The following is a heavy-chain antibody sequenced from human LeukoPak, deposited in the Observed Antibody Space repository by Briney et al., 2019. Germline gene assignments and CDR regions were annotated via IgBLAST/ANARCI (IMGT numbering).Heavy chain of an antibody. Sequence: GRSLRLSCAASGFTFSSYAMHWVRQAPGKGLEWVAVVSYDGSNKYYADSVRGRFTVSRDNSNNTLYLQMSSLTAADTAVYYCAKDRSIGTYYTFDHWGQGTLVTVSS. J-gene: IGHJ4*02. CDR3: AKDRSIGTYYTFDH. CDR1: GFTFSSYA. D-gene: IGHD1-26*01. CDR2: VSYDGSNK. V-gene: IGHV3-30*04.